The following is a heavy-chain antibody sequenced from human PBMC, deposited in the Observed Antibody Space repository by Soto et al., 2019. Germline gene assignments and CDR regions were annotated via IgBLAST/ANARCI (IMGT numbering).Heavy chain of an antibody. CDR2: IYYSGST. CDR3: ARESGITIFGVSTNWFDP. D-gene: IGHD3-3*01. V-gene: IGHV4-31*03. CDR1: GGSISSGGYY. J-gene: IGHJ5*02. Sequence: QVQLQESGPGLVKPSQTLSLTCTVSGGSISSGGYYWSWIRQHPGKGLEWIGYIYYSGSTYYNPSLRSRVTISVDTSKNQFSLKLSSVTAADTAVYYCARESGITIFGVSTNWFDPWGQGTLVTVSS.